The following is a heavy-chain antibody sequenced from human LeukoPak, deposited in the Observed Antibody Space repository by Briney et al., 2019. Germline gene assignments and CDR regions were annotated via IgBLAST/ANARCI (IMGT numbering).Heavy chain of an antibody. J-gene: IGHJ4*02. Sequence: GGSLRLSCAASGFTFSSYAMSWVRQAPGKGLEWVSAISGSGGSTYYADSVKGRFTISRDNSRNTLHLQMNSLRAEDTAVYYCAKDGEYSSSWAYYFDYWGQGTLVAVSS. V-gene: IGHV3-23*01. CDR3: AKDGEYSSSWAYYFDY. D-gene: IGHD6-13*01. CDR2: ISGSGGST. CDR1: GFTFSSYA.